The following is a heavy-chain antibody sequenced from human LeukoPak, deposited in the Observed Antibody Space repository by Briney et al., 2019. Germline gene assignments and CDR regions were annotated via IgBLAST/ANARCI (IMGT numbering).Heavy chain of an antibody. CDR1: GLIFSSYW. D-gene: IGHD3-3*01. CDR3: VSGFLQWLY. V-gene: IGHV3-7*01. Sequence: GGSLRLSCAASGLIFSSYWMSWVRQAPGKGLEWVANINPDGSNMLYVDSVKGRFTISRDNAKNSLYLQMNNLRAEDRVVYFCVSGFLQWLYWGQGTVVSVFS. J-gene: IGHJ4*02. CDR2: INPDGSNM.